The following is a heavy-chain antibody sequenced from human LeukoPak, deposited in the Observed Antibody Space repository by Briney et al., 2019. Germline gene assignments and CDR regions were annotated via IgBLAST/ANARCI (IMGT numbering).Heavy chain of an antibody. CDR3: AKDMSPPYSSGWSGFDY. CDR1: GFTFDDYA. Sequence: GGSLRLSCAASGFTFDDYAMHWVRQAPGKGLEWVSGISWNSGSIGYADSVKGRFTISRDNAKNSLYLQMNSLRAEDTALYYCAKDMSPPYSSGWSGFDYWGQGTLVTVSS. D-gene: IGHD6-19*01. CDR2: ISWNSGSI. J-gene: IGHJ4*02. V-gene: IGHV3-9*01.